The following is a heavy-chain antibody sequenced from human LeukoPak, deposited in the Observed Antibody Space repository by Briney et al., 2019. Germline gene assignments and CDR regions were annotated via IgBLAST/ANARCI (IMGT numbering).Heavy chain of an antibody. J-gene: IGHJ4*02. CDR3: ARVVYSSGIFDY. V-gene: IGHV1-3*01. Sequence: ASVKVSCKASGYTFTTYAIHWVRQAPGQRLEWMGWTNAGNGNTKYSQKFQGRVTITRDTSASTAYMELSSLRSEDTAVYYCARVVYSSGIFDYWGQGTLVTVSS. CDR2: TNAGNGNT. D-gene: IGHD6-19*01. CDR1: GYTFTTYA.